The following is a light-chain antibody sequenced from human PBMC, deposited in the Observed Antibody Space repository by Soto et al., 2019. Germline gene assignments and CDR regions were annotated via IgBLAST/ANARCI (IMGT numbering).Light chain of an antibody. Sequence: QAVVTQPPSVSGAPGQRVTISCTGSSSNIGAGYDAHWYQHLPGTAPKLLIYGNSNRPSGVPDRFSGSKSGTSASLAITGLQAEDEADYYCQSYDSRLSGSVFGGGAKLTVL. V-gene: IGLV1-40*01. CDR2: GNS. CDR3: QSYDSRLSGSV. CDR1: SSNIGAGYD. J-gene: IGLJ2*01.